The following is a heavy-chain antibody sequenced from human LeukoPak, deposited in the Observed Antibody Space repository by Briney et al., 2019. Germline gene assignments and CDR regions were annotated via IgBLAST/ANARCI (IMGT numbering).Heavy chain of an antibody. Sequence: GGSLRLSCVASGFAFSSLSMSWVRQAPGEGLEWVGNIHKDGRVMFYAASVEGRFTISRDNAKNSLYLDMNSLRDEDTAIYYCASSHNSSGNDWGQGTLVTVTS. D-gene: IGHD3-22*01. CDR1: GFAFSSLS. V-gene: IGHV3-7*03. CDR3: ASSHNSSGND. CDR2: IHKDGRVM. J-gene: IGHJ4*02.